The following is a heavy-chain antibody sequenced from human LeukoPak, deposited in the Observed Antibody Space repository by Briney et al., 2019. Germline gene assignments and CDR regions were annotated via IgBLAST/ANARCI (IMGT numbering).Heavy chain of an antibody. CDR2: IYYSGHT. CDR1: GRSIGSSRYY. CDR3: ARLYYYSRGYYWFDP. D-gene: IGHD3-22*01. J-gene: IGHJ5*02. Sequence: PSETLSLTRSVSGRSIGSSRYYWGAPRQPPGRGLERFGSIYYSGHTYDNPSHMSRVTMTVDTSKNQVSLKLSAVTAADTAVYYCARLYYYSRGYYWFDPWGGGTLVSVSS. V-gene: IGHV4-39*01.